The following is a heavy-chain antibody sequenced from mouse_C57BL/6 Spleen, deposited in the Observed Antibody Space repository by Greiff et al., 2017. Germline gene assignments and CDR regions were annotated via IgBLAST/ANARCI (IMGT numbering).Heavy chain of an antibody. D-gene: IGHD3-3*01. Sequence: QVQLQQPGAELVRPGSSVKLSCKASCYTFTSYWMHWVKQRPIQGLEWIGNIDPSDSETHYNQKFKDKATLTVDKSSSTAYMQLSSLTSEDSAVYYCASRGDVEWYFDVWGTGTTVTVSS. CDR1: CYTFTSYW. CDR2: IDPSDSET. CDR3: ASRGDVEWYFDV. J-gene: IGHJ1*03. V-gene: IGHV1-52*01.